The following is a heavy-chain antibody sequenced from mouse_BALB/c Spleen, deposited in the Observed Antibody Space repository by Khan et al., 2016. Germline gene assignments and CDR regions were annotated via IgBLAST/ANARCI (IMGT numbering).Heavy chain of an antibody. V-gene: IGHV9-3*02. CDR3: AEDYYGSNWSAC. J-gene: IGHJ3*01. CDR1: GYTFTNYG. D-gene: IGHD1-1*01. Sequence: QIQLVQSGPELKKPGETVKISCKASGYTFTNYGMNWVKQAPGKGLMWMGWINTNTGEPTYAEEFKGRFAFSLDTSASTAYLQINNLKNEDTATYFCAEDYYGSNWSACWGQGTLVTVSA. CDR2: INTNTGEP.